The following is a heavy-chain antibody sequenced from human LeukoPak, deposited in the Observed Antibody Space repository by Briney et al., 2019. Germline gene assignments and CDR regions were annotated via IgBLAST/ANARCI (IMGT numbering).Heavy chain of an antibody. D-gene: IGHD6-19*01. CDR3: ARTPPGGWYGSLDY. V-gene: IGHV3-74*01. CDR1: RFTFSSYW. CDR2: IDSDGRII. J-gene: IGHJ4*02. Sequence: AGGSLRLSCAASRFTFSSYWMHWVRQAPGKGLVWVSRIDSDGRIITYADSVKGRFTISRDNAKNSLYLQMNSLRGEDTAVYYCARTPPGGWYGSLDYWGQGTLVTVSS.